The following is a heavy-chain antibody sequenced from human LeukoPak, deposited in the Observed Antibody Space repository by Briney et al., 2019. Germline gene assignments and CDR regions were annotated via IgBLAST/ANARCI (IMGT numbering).Heavy chain of an antibody. D-gene: IGHD6-13*01. CDR2: TYYSGST. Sequence: SETLSLTCTVSGGSISSHYWSWIRQPPGKGLEWIGYTYYSGSTNYNPSLKSRVTISVDTSKNQFSLKLSSVTAADTAVYYCARESMAAAGTFDYYCYMDVWGKGTTVTVSS. CDR3: ARESMAAAGTFDYYCYMDV. CDR1: GGSISSHY. J-gene: IGHJ6*03. V-gene: IGHV4-59*11.